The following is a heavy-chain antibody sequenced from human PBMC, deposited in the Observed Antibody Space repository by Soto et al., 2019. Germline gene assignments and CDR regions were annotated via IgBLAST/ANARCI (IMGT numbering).Heavy chain of an antibody. CDR1: GFMFSAYT. V-gene: IGHV3-21*01. CDR2: ITSNSDHM. CDR3: ATPYYYNH. Sequence: PGGSLRLSCAASGFMFSAYTMSWVRQAPGKGLEWLSSITSNSDHMDYADSVRGRFTVSRDNARKSLYLQMDSLGAEDTGVYYCATPYYYNHWGPGTLVTVSS. J-gene: IGHJ4*02.